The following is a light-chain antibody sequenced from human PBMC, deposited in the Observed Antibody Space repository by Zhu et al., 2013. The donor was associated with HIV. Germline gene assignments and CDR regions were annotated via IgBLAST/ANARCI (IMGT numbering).Light chain of an antibody. V-gene: IGKV1-16*01. CDR3: QQYNSYSPLT. J-gene: IGKJ4*01. CDR1: QGISNY. Sequence: DIQMTQSPSSLSASVGDRVTITCRASQGISNYLGWIQQKPGKAPKLLIYDASSLESGVPSRFSGSGSGTEFTLTISSLQPDDFATYYCQQYNSYSPLTFGGGTKVEIK. CDR2: DAS.